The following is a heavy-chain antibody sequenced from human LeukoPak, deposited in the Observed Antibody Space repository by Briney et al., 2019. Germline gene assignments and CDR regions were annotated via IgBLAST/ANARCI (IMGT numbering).Heavy chain of an antibody. D-gene: IGHD6-6*01. J-gene: IGHJ4*02. Sequence: ASVKVTCKYYRKTVSSDAISCVRQPRGQGIEWMGRIIPIFGTANYAQKFQGRVTITTDESTSTAYMELSSLRSEDTAVYYCASEDVEYSSSSYFDYWGQGTLVTVSS. V-gene: IGHV1-69*05. CDR3: ASEDVEYSSSSYFDY. CDR1: RKTVSSDA. CDR2: IIPIFGTA.